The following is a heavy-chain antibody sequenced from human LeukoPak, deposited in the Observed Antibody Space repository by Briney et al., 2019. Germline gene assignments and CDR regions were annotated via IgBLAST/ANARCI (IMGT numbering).Heavy chain of an antibody. Sequence: SETLSLTCTVSGGSISSTTYYWVWIRQSPGEGLEWIGNFYSSGSTYYNPSLKSRVTISVDTSKNQFSLNLASVTAADTAVYYCARQFDYCGQGTLVTVSS. CDR1: GGSISSTTYY. V-gene: IGHV4-39*01. CDR2: FYSSGST. J-gene: IGHJ4*02. CDR3: ARQFDY.